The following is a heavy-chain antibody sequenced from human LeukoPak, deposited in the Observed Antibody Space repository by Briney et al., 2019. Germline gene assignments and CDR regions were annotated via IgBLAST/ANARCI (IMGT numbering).Heavy chain of an antibody. V-gene: IGHV1-46*01. CDR2: IYPRDGST. J-gene: IGHJ4*02. Sequence: ASVKVSCKASGYTFTSYYMHWVRQAPGQGLEWMGMIYPRDGSTSYAQKFQGRVTVTRDTSTSTVHMELSGLRSEDTAVYYCAREQEGFDYWGQGTLVTVSS. CDR3: AREQEGFDY. CDR1: GYTFTSYY.